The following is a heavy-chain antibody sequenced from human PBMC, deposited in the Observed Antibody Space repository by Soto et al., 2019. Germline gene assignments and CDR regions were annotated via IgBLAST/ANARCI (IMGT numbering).Heavy chain of an antibody. Sequence: QVQLQESGPGLVKPSQTLSLTCTVSGGSISSGGYYWSWIRQHPGKGLEWIGYIYYSGSTYYNPSLKRRVTISVDTSKKQFSLKLSSVTAADTAVYYCARDQADCSGGSCYFLGFDPWGQGTLVTVSS. CDR1: GGSISSGGYY. D-gene: IGHD2-15*01. J-gene: IGHJ5*02. V-gene: IGHV4-31*03. CDR2: IYYSGST. CDR3: ARDQADCSGGSCYFLGFDP.